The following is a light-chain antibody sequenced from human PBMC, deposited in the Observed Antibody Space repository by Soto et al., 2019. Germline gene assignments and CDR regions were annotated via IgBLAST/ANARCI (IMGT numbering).Light chain of an antibody. V-gene: IGLV2-11*01. J-gene: IGLJ2*01. CDR1: SRDVGGYNY. Sequence: QSALTQPRSVSGSPGQSVTISCTGTSRDVGGYNYVSWYQQHPGKAPKLMIYDVSKRPSGVPDRFSGSKSGNTASLTISGLQAEDEADYYCCSYAGSYTFVVCGGGTKLTVL. CDR3: CSYAGSYTFVV. CDR2: DVS.